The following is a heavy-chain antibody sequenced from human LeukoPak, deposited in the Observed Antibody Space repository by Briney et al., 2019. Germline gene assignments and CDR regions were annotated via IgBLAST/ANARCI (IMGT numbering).Heavy chain of an antibody. V-gene: IGHV4-61*02. D-gene: IGHD5-12*01. Sequence: SQTLSLTCTVSGGSISSGSYYWGWIRQPAGKGLEWIGRIYSSGSTNDNPSLKRRFTISVSTSKYPFSLKLSSVTAADTAVYYCARGRSGYDSVSIDSWGQGTLVTVSS. CDR3: ARGRSGYDSVSIDS. CDR2: IYSSGST. CDR1: GGSISSGSYY. J-gene: IGHJ4*02.